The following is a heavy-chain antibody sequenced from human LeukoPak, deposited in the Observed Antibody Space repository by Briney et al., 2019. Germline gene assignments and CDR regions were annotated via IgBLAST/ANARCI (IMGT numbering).Heavy chain of an antibody. CDR3: AKAPLLYYDSSGHFDY. V-gene: IGHV3-30*02. CDR2: IRYDGSNK. J-gene: IGHJ4*02. D-gene: IGHD3-22*01. CDR1: GFTFSSYG. Sequence: GGSLRLSCAASGFTFSSYGMHWVRQAPGKGLEWVAFIRYDGSNKYYADSVKGRFTISRDNSKNTLYLRMNSLRAEDTAVYYCAKAPLLYYDSSGHFDYWGQGTLVTVSS.